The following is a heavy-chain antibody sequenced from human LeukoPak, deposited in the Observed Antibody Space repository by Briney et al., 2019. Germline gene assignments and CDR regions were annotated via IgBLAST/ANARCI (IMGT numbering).Heavy chain of an antibody. V-gene: IGHV4-61*02. Sequence: SETLSLNCTVSRGSISSGNYYWSWIRQPAGKGLEWIGRFHTRGSTNYNPSLKSRVIISVDTSKNQFSLKLNSVTAADTAVYYCARVDGSCSGGSCPSGNWFDPWGQGTLVTVSS. CDR2: FHTRGST. J-gene: IGHJ5*02. CDR3: ARVDGSCSGGSCPSGNWFDP. CDR1: RGSISSGNYY. D-gene: IGHD2-15*01.